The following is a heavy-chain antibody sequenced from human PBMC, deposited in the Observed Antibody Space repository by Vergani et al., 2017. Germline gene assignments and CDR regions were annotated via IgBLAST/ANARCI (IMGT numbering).Heavy chain of an antibody. CDR2: IYTSGST. V-gene: IGHV4-4*09. D-gene: IGHD2-15*01. Sequence: QVQLQESGPGLVKPSETLSLTCTVSGGSISSYYWSWIRQPPGKGLEWIGYIYTSGSTNYNPSLKSRVTISVDTSKNQFSRKLSSVTAADTAVYYCARLYCSGGSCYLDYWGQGTLVTVSS. CDR3: ARLYCSGGSCYLDY. J-gene: IGHJ4*02. CDR1: GGSISSYY.